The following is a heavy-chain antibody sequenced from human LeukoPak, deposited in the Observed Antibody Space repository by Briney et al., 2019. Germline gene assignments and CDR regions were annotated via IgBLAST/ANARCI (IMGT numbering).Heavy chain of an antibody. CDR3: AREYGTGDRYFDL. CDR2: INPNSGGT. D-gene: IGHD7-27*01. V-gene: IGHV1-2*04. CDR1: GYTFTGYY. Sequence: ASVKVSCKASGYTFTGYYMHWVRQAPGQGLEWMGWINPNSGGTNYAQKFQGWVTMTRDTSISTAYMELSRLRSDDTAVYYCAREYGTGDRYFDLWGRGTLVTVSS. J-gene: IGHJ2*01.